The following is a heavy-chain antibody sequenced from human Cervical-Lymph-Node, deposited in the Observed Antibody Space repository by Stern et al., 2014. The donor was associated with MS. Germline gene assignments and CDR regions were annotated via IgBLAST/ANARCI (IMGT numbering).Heavy chain of an antibody. CDR1: GYSFSNFW. Sequence: QLVQSGAEVKKPGESLRISCKGSGYSFSNFWIGWVRQTPGKGLEWMGIGYPGDSDTRYSPPFQGQVTISADKSIPTAFLQWSSLKASDTAIYYCARQPDPTMAVYFYYGMDVWGQGTRVTVSS. CDR2: GYPGDSDT. D-gene: IGHD5-18*01. CDR3: ARQPDPTMAVYFYYGMDV. V-gene: IGHV5-51*01. J-gene: IGHJ6*02.